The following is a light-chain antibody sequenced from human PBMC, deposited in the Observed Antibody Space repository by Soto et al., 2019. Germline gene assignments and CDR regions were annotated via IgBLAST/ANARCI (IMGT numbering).Light chain of an antibody. Sequence: QSVLTQPPSTSGTPGQRFTMSCSGSSYNIGGNTVNWYQQFPGTAPKLLIYENNQRPSGVPDRFSGSKSGTSASLAISGLQSEDEADYHCAAWDDSLKGPVFGGGTKVTVL. V-gene: IGLV1-44*01. CDR3: AAWDDSLKGPV. CDR1: SYNIGGNT. CDR2: ENN. J-gene: IGLJ3*02.